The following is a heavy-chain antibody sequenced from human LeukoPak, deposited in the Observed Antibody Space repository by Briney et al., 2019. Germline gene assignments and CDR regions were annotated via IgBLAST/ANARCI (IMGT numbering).Heavy chain of an antibody. CDR1: GFTFSSYW. J-gene: IGHJ4*02. Sequence: GGSLRLSCAASGFTFSSYWMSWVRQAPGKGLEWVANIKQDGSEKYYVDSVKGRFTISRDNAKNTLYLQMNSLRAEDTAVYYCAKLFHWFYFDYWGQGTLVTVSS. CDR2: IKQDGSEK. CDR3: AKLFHWFYFDY. V-gene: IGHV3-7*03. D-gene: IGHD3-9*01.